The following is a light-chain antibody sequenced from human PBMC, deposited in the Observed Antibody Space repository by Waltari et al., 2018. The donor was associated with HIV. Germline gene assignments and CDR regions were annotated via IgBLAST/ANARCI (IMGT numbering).Light chain of an antibody. J-gene: IGKJ1*01. Sequence: IVMTQSPATLSVSPGERATLSCRASQSISVNLAWYQQRRGQAPRLLIYGASTRASGIPARFSGSGSGPDFSLTISSLQSEDSALYYCQQYNHWPRTFGQGTKLEI. V-gene: IGKV3-15*01. CDR2: GAS. CDR1: QSISVN. CDR3: QQYNHWPRT.